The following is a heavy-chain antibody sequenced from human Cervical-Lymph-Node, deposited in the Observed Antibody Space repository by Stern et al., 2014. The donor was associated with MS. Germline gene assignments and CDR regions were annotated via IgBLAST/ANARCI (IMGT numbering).Heavy chain of an antibody. V-gene: IGHV3-72*01. CDR1: GFAFRDYY. D-gene: IGHD3-22*01. J-gene: IGHJ4*02. CDR3: SRVNVYPLDSSGYYLDLLDY. CDR2: TRTKAKQYTT. Sequence: EEQLVESGGGLVQPGGSLRISCAASGFAFRDYYMDWVRQAPGKGLEWGGRTRTKAKQYTTEYAASVKGRFTISRDDSRNSLYLQMNSLKTEDTAVYYCSRVNVYPLDSSGYYLDLLDYWGQGTLVTVSS.